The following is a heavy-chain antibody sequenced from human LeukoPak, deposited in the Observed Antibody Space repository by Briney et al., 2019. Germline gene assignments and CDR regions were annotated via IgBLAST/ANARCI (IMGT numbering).Heavy chain of an antibody. Sequence: PGGSLRLSCAASGVMFSSNWMSWVRLAPGKGLEWVANIKEDGTETYYVDSVKGRFTISRDNAKNSLYLQMNSLRAEDTAIYYSTRVGYIDEGIDYWGQGTLVTVSS. CDR2: IKEDGTET. CDR1: GVMFSSNW. J-gene: IGHJ4*02. CDR3: TRVGYIDEGIDY. D-gene: IGHD5-24*01. V-gene: IGHV3-7*04.